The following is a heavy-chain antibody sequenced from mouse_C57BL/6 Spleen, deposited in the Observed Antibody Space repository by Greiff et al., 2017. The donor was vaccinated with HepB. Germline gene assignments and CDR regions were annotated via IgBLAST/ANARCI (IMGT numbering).Heavy chain of an antibody. CDR2: IYPGSGST. CDR1: GYTFTSYW. CDR3: ARRATTVVAYYFDY. V-gene: IGHV1-55*01. J-gene: IGHJ2*01. D-gene: IGHD1-1*01. Sequence: QVQLQQPGAELVKPGASVKMSCKASGYTFTSYWITWVKQRPGQGLEWIGDIYPGSGSTNYNEKFKSKATLTVDTSSSTAYMQLSSLTSGDSAVYYCARRATTVVAYYFDYWGQGTTLTVSS.